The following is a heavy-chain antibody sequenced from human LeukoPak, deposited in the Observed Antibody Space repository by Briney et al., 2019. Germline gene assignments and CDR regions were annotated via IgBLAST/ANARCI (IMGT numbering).Heavy chain of an antibody. Sequence: ASVKVSCKASGYTFTSYDINWVRQAPGQRREWMGWINPNTGSPTYVQGFTGRFVFSSDTPGSTAYLQISGLKAEDTAVYYCARQKYDISWYVDYWGQGTLVTVSS. CDR1: GYTFTSYD. CDR2: INPNTGSP. V-gene: IGHV7-4-1*02. CDR3: ARQKYDISWYVDY. J-gene: IGHJ4*02. D-gene: IGHD6-13*01.